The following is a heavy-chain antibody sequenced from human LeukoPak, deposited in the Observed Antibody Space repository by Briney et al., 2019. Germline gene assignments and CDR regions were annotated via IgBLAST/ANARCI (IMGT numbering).Heavy chain of an antibody. CDR2: INANSGGT. D-gene: IGHD2-15*01. Sequence: ASVKVSCKASGYTFTGYYMHWVRQAPGQGLEWMGWINANSGGTNYAQKFQGRVTMTRDTSISTAYMELSRLRSDDTAVYYCARDNWDIVVVVAAMSWFDPWGQGTLVTVSS. J-gene: IGHJ5*02. CDR3: ARDNWDIVVVVAAMSWFDP. V-gene: IGHV1-2*02. CDR1: GYTFTGYY.